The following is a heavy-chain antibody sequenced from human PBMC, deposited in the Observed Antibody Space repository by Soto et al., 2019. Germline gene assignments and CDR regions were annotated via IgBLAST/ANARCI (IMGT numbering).Heavy chain of an antibody. J-gene: IGHJ6*02. CDR1: GFTFSSYA. V-gene: IGHV3-30-3*01. D-gene: IGHD1-26*01. CDR2: ISYDGSNK. CDR3: ARGLSGRSFYYYYGMDV. Sequence: PGGSLRLSCAASGFTFSSYAMHWVRQAPGKGLEWVAVISYDGSNKYYADSVKGRFTISRDNSKNTLYLQMNSLGAEDTAVYYCARGLSGRSFYYYYGMDVWGQGTTVTVSS.